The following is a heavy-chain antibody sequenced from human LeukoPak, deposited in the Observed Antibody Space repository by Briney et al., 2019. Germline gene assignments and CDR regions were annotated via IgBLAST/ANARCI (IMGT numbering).Heavy chain of an antibody. CDR1: GGSVSSGSYY. CDR2: IYYSGST. J-gene: IGHJ3*02. V-gene: IGHV4-61*01. D-gene: IGHD3-22*01. CDR3: ARVPYYYDSSGYAFGI. Sequence: SETLSLTCTVSGGSVSSGSYYWSWIRQPPGKGLEWIGYIYYSGSTNYNPSLKSRVTIPVDTSKNQFSLKLSSVTAADTAVYYCARVPYYYDSSGYAFGIWGQGTMVTVSS.